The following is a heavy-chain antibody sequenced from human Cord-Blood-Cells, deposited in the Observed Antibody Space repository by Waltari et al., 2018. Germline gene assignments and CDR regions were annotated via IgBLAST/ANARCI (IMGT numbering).Heavy chain of an antibody. CDR3: ARQSSSWYTNAFDI. J-gene: IGHJ3*02. CDR1: GGSISSSSYY. V-gene: IGHV4-39*01. Sequence: QLQLQESGPGLVKPSETLSLTCTVSGGSISSSSYYWGWIRQPPGKGLEWIGSIYYSGRTYYTPSLKSRVTISVDTSKNQFSLKLSSVTAADTAVYYCARQSSSWYTNAFDIWGQGTMVTVSS. CDR2: IYYSGRT. D-gene: IGHD6-13*01.